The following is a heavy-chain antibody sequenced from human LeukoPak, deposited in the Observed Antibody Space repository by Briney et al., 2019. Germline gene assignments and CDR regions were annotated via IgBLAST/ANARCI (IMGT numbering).Heavy chain of an antibody. CDR1: GGTFSSYA. Sequence: ASVKVSCKASGGTFSSYAISWVRQAPGQGLEWMGGIIPIFGTANYAQKFQGRVTITADESTSTAYMELSSLRSEDTAVYYCARDKPYCGGDCPRVGAFDIWGQGTMVTVSS. CDR2: IIPIFGTA. CDR3: ARDKPYCGGDCPRVGAFDI. D-gene: IGHD2-21*02. V-gene: IGHV1-69*13. J-gene: IGHJ3*02.